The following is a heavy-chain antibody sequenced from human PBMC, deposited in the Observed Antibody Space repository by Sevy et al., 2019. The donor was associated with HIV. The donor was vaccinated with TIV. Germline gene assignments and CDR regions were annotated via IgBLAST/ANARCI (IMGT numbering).Heavy chain of an antibody. Sequence: GESLKISCEVSGFTFGYFAMSWVRQAPGKGLEWVSGISPNGATSHYAASVRGRSTISRDNSKNRLYLQMSSLRAEDTAQYYCAKDTSGWYDALDQWGQGTLVTVSS. D-gene: IGHD6-19*01. CDR3: AKDTSGWYDALDQ. J-gene: IGHJ4*02. V-gene: IGHV3-23*01. CDR2: ISPNGATS. CDR1: GFTFGYFA.